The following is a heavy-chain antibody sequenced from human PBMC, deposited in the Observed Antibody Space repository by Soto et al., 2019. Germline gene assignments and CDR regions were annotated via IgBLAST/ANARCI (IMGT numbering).Heavy chain of an antibody. Sequence: QLQLQESGPGLVKPSETLSLTCTVSGGSISGYYWSWIRQPPGKGLEWIAYIYYSGSSNSNPSLKSRVTISVDTSKNQVSLKLSSVTAADTAVYYCARHSNEYRKSLDYWGQGTLVTVSS. J-gene: IGHJ4*02. D-gene: IGHD1-1*01. CDR2: IYYSGSS. CDR3: ARHSNEYRKSLDY. CDR1: GGSISGYY. V-gene: IGHV4-59*08.